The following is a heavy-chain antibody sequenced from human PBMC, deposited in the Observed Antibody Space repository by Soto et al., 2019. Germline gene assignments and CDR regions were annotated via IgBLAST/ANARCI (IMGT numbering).Heavy chain of an antibody. CDR2: IIPIFGTA. J-gene: IGHJ6*03. Sequence: GASVKVSCKASGGTFSSYAISWVRQAPGQGLEWMGGIIPIFGTANYAQKFQGRVTITADESTSTAYMELNSLRAEDTAVYYCAKAPVLDYYYYYMDVWGKGTTVTVSS. CDR3: AKAPVLDYYYYYMDV. V-gene: IGHV1-69*13. CDR1: GGTFSSYA.